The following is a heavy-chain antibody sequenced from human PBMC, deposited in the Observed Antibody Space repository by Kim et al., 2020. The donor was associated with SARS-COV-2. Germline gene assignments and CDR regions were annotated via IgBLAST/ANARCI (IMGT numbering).Heavy chain of an antibody. Sequence: GGSLRLSCAAPGFTFRNYVMHWVRQAPGKGLEWVGAISYDGSNEYYADSVKGRFTISRDNSKNTLYLQMNSLRDEDTALYYCAKVYNILTGFYDPSSFQYWGPGTLVTVSS. D-gene: IGHD3-9*01. J-gene: IGHJ4*02. CDR3: AKVYNILTGFYDPSSFQY. CDR2: ISYDGSNE. CDR1: GFTFRNYV. V-gene: IGHV3-30*18.